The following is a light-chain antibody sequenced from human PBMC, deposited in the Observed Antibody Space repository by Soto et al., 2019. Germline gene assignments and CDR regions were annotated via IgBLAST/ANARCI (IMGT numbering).Light chain of an antibody. J-gene: IGLJ2*01. Sequence: QSVLTQPPSASGSPGQSVAISCTGTSSDVGGYNFVSWYQQHPGKAPKLMMYEVSVRPSGVPDRFSGSKSGNTASLTVSRLQAEDEADYYCTSYAGGSNVLFGGGTKLTVL. CDR1: SSDVGGYNF. V-gene: IGLV2-8*01. CDR2: EVS. CDR3: TSYAGGSNVL.